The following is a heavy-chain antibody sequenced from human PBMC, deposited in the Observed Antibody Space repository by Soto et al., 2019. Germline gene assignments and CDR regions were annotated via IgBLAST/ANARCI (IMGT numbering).Heavy chain of an antibody. J-gene: IGHJ4*01. D-gene: IGHD3-22*01. CDR2: IYYSGST. Sequence: SETLSLTCTVSGGSISSGGYYWSWIRQHPGKGLEWIGYIYYSGSTYYNTSLKSRVTISVDTSKNQFSLKLSSVTAADTAVYYCARAYYDSSGYLDYWGQGTLVTVSS. CDR1: GGSISSGGYY. CDR3: ARAYYDSSGYLDY. V-gene: IGHV4-31*03.